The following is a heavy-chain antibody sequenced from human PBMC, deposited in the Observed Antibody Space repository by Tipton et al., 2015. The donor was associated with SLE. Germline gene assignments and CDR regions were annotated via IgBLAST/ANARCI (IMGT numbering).Heavy chain of an antibody. CDR1: GFTFSTYS. V-gene: IGHV3-21*01. Sequence: SLRLSCAASGFTFSTYSMNWVRQAPGKGLEWVSSISSTSYIFYADSLKGRFTISRDNAKNSLYLQMNSLRAEDTAVYYCARVGIASRCFCPWGQVTLVTVSS. CDR3: ARVGIASRCFCP. J-gene: IGHJ5*02. D-gene: IGHD6-13*01. CDR2: ISSTSYI.